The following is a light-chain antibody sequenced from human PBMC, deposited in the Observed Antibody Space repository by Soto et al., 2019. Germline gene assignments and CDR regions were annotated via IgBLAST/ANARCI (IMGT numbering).Light chain of an antibody. CDR2: EVS. V-gene: IGLV2-8*01. CDR3: SSYAGSNNLRV. J-gene: IGLJ1*01. Sequence: LTQPPSASGSPGQSVTISCTGTSSDVGGYNYVSWYQQHPGKAPKLMIYEVSKRPSGVPDRFSGSKSGNTASLTVSGLQAEDEADYYCSSYAGSNNLRVFGTGTKVTV. CDR1: SSDVGGYNY.